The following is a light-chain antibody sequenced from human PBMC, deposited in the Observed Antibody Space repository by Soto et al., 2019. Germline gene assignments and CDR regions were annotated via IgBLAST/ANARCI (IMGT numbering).Light chain of an antibody. CDR3: QQRSNWPLT. CDR1: QTVNSDY. J-gene: IGKJ4*02. Sequence: ELVLPQSPGTLSLSPGERATLSCRASQTVNSDYLAWFQQRPGQAPRLLIFATSRRATDIPDRFSGSGSGTDFTLTISSLEPEDFAVYYCQQRSNWPLTFGGGTKV. V-gene: IGKV3D-20*02. CDR2: ATS.